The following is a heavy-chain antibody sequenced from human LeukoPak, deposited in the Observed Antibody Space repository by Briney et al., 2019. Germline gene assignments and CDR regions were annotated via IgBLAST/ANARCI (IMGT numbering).Heavy chain of an antibody. CDR2: VHHSGST. CDR1: GGSIRSTSYY. D-gene: IGHD6-19*01. CDR3: ARRSTVAGRGRFDP. V-gene: IGHV4-39*01. J-gene: IGHJ5*02. Sequence: SETLSLTCTVSGGSIRSTSYYWGWIRQPPGKGLEWLGSVHHSGSTYDNPSLKSRVTISVDTSKNQFSLKLISVTAADTAVYYCARRSTVAGRGRFDPWGQGTRVTVSS.